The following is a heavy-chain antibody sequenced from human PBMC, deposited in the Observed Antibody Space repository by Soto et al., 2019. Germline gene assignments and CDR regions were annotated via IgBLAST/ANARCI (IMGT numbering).Heavy chain of an antibody. CDR2: ISGNGGST. Sequence: GGSLRLFCAASRFTFSTYAMSWVRQAPGKGLEWVSAISGNGGSTYYADSVKGRFIASRDNSKNTLYLQMNSLRAEDTAVYFCAKGTKEGSYDYVWGSYRPVDYWGQGTLVTVS. CDR3: AKGTKEGSYDYVWGSYRPVDY. CDR1: RFTFSTYA. V-gene: IGHV3-23*01. J-gene: IGHJ4*02. D-gene: IGHD3-16*02.